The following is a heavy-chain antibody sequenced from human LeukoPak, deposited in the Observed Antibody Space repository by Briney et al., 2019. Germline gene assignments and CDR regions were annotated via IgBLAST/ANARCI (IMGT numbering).Heavy chain of an antibody. Sequence: PGGSLILSCAASGFTFSSYEMNWVRQAPGKGLEWVSVIYSGGTTYYADSVKGRFTISRDNSKNTLHLQMNSLRAEDTAVYYCARDQYSYAHAAHWGQGTLVTVSS. J-gene: IGHJ4*02. CDR2: IYSGGTT. CDR3: ARDQYSYAHAAH. CDR1: GFTFSSYE. D-gene: IGHD5-18*01. V-gene: IGHV3-66*01.